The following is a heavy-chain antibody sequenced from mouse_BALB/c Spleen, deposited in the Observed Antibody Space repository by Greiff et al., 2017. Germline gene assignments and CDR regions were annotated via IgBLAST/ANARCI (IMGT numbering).Heavy chain of an antibody. Sequence: QVQLQQSAAELARPGASVKMSCKASGYTFTSYTMHWVKQRPGQGLEWIGYINPTSGYTEYNQNFKDKTTLTADKSSSTAYMQLSSLTSEDSAVYYCARLTGTAYADYWGQGTTLTVSS. CDR3: ARLTGTAYADY. V-gene: IGHV1-4*02. J-gene: IGHJ2*01. CDR1: GYTFTSYT. D-gene: IGHD4-1*01. CDR2: INPTSGYT.